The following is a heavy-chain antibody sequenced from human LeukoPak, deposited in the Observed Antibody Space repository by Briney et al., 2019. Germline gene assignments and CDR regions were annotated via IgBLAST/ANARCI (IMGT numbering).Heavy chain of an antibody. V-gene: IGHV1-2*02. J-gene: IGHJ4*02. Sequence: ASVKVSCKASGYTFTGYYMHWVRQAPGQGLEWMGWINPNSGGTNYAQKFQGRVTMTRDTSISTAYMELSRLRSDDTAVYYCARSSTGGYYFDYWGQGTLVTVPS. CDR3: ARSSTGGYYFDY. D-gene: IGHD2-2*01. CDR2: INPNSGGT. CDR1: GYTFTGYY.